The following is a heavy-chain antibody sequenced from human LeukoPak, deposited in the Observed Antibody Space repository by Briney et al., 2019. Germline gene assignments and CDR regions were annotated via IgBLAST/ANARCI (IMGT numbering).Heavy chain of an antibody. CDR3: VRGSSSN. J-gene: IGHJ4*02. D-gene: IGHD2-2*01. Sequence: PGGSLRLSCAVSGLNITKYWMGWVRQAPGKRLEWVANISPDGSDIQCLDSVRDRFTVSRDNARNSLYLEMNRLRVEDTAIYYCVRGSSSNWGQGTLVTVSS. CDR1: GLNITKYW. V-gene: IGHV3-7*04. CDR2: ISPDGSDI.